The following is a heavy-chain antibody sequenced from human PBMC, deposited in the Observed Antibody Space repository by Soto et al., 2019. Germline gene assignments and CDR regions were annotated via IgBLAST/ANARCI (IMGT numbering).Heavy chain of an antibody. D-gene: IGHD3-16*01. V-gene: IGHV3-23*01. CDR3: AKNGDFDYDAFDV. CDR1: GFTFDDYA. CDR2: ITGNSARI. J-gene: IGHJ3*01. Sequence: GGSLRLSCAASGFTFDDYAMSWVRQAPGKGLEWVSGITGNSARIYYADSVKGRFSISRDNSKNTLYLQMDTLRAEDTAVYYCAKNGDFDYDAFDVWGQGTVVTVSS.